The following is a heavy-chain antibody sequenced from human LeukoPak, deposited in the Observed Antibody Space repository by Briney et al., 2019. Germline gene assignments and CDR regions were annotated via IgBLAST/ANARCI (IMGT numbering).Heavy chain of an antibody. V-gene: IGHV3-49*04. D-gene: IGHD5-12*01. J-gene: IGHJ4*02. CDR1: GFIFGDYA. CDR3: TRDRAHYGYEKYFFDY. CDR2: IRSKTYGGTT. Sequence: GGSLRLSCTASGFIFGDYAMGWVRQAPGKGLEWVGFIRSKTYGGTTEYAASVKGRSTISRDDSKSIAYLQMNSLKTEDTAVYYCTRDRAHYGYEKYFFDYWGQGTLVTVSS.